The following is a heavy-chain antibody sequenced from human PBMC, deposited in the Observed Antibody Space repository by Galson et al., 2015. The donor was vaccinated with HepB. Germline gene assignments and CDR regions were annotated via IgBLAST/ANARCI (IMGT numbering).Heavy chain of an antibody. J-gene: IGHJ6*02. D-gene: IGHD2-15*01. CDR2: IIPILGIA. Sequence: SVKVSCKASGGTFSSYTISWVRQAPGQGLEWMGRIIPILGIANYAQKFQGRVTITADKSTSTAYMELSSLRSEDTAVYYCARGGGIPRYCSGGSCYSGSYYYYYGMDVWGQGTTVTVSS. CDR3: ARGGGIPRYCSGGSCYSGSYYYYYGMDV. CDR1: GGTFSSYT. V-gene: IGHV1-69*02.